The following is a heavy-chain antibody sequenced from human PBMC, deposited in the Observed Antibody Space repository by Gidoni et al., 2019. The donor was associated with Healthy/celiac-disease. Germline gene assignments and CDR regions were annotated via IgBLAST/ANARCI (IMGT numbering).Heavy chain of an antibody. CDR2: SSSSSSTI. D-gene: IGHD2-2*01. J-gene: IGHJ6*02. V-gene: IGHV3-48*01. Sequence: EVQLVESGGGLVQPGGSLRLSCAASGFTFSSYHMNWVRQAAGKGLEWVSYSSSSSSTIYDADSVKGRFTIPRDNAKNLLYLQMNSLRAEDTAVYYCAREVVPAAMRWGHYYYGMDVWGQGTTVTVSS. CDR3: AREVVPAAMRWGHYYYGMDV. CDR1: GFTFSSYH.